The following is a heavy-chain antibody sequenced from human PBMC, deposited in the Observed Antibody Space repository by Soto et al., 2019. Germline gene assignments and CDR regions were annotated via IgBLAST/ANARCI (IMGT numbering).Heavy chain of an antibody. Sequence: LRLSCAASGFTFGTYAMTWVRQAPGKGLEWVSGISGSGGTTFYADSVKGRFTISRDNSKSTLYLQMNSLRAEDTAVYYCAKYPEYSVYDATYFDYWGQGTLVTVSS. CDR1: GFTFGTYA. CDR2: ISGSGGTT. D-gene: IGHD5-12*01. CDR3: AKYPEYSVYDATYFDY. V-gene: IGHV3-23*01. J-gene: IGHJ4*02.